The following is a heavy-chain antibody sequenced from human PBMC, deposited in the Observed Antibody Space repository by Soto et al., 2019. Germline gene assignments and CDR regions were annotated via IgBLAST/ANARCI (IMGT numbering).Heavy chain of an antibody. CDR1: GFSFSSYG. D-gene: IGHD2-21*01. V-gene: IGHV3-33*06. CDR3: AKDRGGGAVVPDY. CDR2: IWYDGSHE. J-gene: IGHJ4*02. Sequence: QVQLVESGGGVVQPGRSLRLSCAASGFSFSSYGIHWVRQAPGKGLEWVAVIWYDGSHEYYADSVKGRFSISRDNSKRRVYMKMTSLRAGETAVYYWAKDRGGGAVVPDYWGQGTLVTVSS.